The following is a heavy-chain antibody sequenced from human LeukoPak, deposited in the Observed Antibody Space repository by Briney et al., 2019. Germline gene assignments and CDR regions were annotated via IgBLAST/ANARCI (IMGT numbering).Heavy chain of an antibody. CDR2: IYYSGST. D-gene: IGHD4-17*01. V-gene: IGHV4-39*07. Sequence: SETLSLTCTVSGGSISSSSYYWGWIRQPPGKGLEWIGSIYYSGSTYYNPSLKSRVTISVDTSKNQFSLKLSSVAAADTAVYYCARESPRPEGPAHYGDYQDAFDIWGQGTMVTVSS. CDR3: ARESPRPEGPAHYGDYQDAFDI. J-gene: IGHJ3*02. CDR1: GGSISSSSYY.